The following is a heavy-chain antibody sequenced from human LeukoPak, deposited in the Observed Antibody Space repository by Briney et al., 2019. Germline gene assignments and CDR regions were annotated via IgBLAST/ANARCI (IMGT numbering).Heavy chain of an antibody. J-gene: IGHJ4*02. CDR1: GGTFSSYA. CDR2: IIPIFGIA. CDR3: ARATVGATAFDY. V-gene: IGHV1-69*04. D-gene: IGHD1-26*01. Sequence: SVKVSCKASGGTFSSYAISWVRQAPGQGLEWMGRIIPIFGIANYAQKFQGRATITADKSTSTAYMELSSLRSEDTAVYYCARATVGATAFDYWGQGTLVTVSS.